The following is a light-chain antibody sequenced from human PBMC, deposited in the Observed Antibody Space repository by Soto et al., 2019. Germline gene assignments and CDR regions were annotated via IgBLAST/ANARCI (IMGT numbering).Light chain of an antibody. V-gene: IGKV3-15*01. CDR2: DAS. Sequence: EIVMTQSPATLSVSPGERATLSCRASQGVGTKLAWYQQRPGQGPRLLIYDASSRATGIPARFSGSGSGTEFTLIISSLQSEDFAVYYCQHYYNWPPSSFGGGTKVEIK. J-gene: IGKJ4*01. CDR1: QGVGTK. CDR3: QHYYNWPPSS.